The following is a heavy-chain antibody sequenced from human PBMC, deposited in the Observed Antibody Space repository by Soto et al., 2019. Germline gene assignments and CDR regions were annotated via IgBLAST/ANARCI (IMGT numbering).Heavy chain of an antibody. CDR2: INAGNGNT. D-gene: IGHD2-2*03. V-gene: IGHV1-3*01. Sequence: ASVKVSCKASGYTFTSYAMHWVRQAPGQRLEWMGWINAGNGNTKYSQKFQGRVTMTRDTSTSTAYMELRSLRSDDTAVYYCARDGLDIVVVPAPAQSAFDIWGQGTMVTVS. J-gene: IGHJ3*02. CDR3: ARDGLDIVVVPAPAQSAFDI. CDR1: GYTFTSYA.